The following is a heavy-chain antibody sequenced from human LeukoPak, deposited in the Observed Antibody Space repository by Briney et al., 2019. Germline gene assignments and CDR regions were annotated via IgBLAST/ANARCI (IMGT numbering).Heavy chain of an antibody. D-gene: IGHD5-24*01. CDR2: IYYSGST. V-gene: IGHV4-39*01. CDR1: GGSISSSSYY. CDR3: ARIEMATKGVGY. Sequence: SETLSLTCTVSGGSISSSSYYWGWIRQPPGKGLEWIGSIYYSGSTYYNPSLKSRVTISVDTSENQFSLKLSSVTAAGTAVYYCARIEMATKGVGYWGQGTLVTVSS. J-gene: IGHJ4*02.